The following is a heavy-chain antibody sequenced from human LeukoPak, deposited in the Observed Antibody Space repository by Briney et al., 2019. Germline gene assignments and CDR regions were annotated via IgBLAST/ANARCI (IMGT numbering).Heavy chain of an antibody. CDR3: ARDIKRSRARWENLGFDP. Sequence: ASVKVSCKASGGTFSSYAISWVRQAPGQGLEWMGGIIPIFGTANYAQKFQGRVTITADESTSTAYMELSSLRSDDTAVYYCARDIKRSRARWENLGFDPWGQGTLVTVSS. D-gene: IGHD1-26*01. CDR1: GGTFSSYA. J-gene: IGHJ5*02. V-gene: IGHV1-69*01. CDR2: IIPIFGTA.